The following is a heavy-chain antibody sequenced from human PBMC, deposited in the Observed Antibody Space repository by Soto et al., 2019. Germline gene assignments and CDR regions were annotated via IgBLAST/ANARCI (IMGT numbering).Heavy chain of an antibody. CDR1: GGSISGGGYY. J-gene: IGHJ3*02. CDR2: IYYSGST. D-gene: IGHD4-17*01. CDR3: ARRIIYGVGYAFDI. V-gene: IGHV4-31*03. Sequence: QVQLQESGPGLVKPSQTLSLTCTVSGGSISGGGYYWSWIRQHPGKGLEWIGYIYYSGSTYYNPSLKSRVTISVDTSKNQFSLKLSSVTAADTAVYYCARRIIYGVGYAFDIWGQGTMVTVSS.